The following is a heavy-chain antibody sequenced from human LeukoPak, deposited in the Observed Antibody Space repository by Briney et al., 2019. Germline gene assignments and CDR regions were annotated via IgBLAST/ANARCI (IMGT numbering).Heavy chain of an antibody. CDR1: GGSFSGYY. Sequence: SETLSLTCAVYGGSFSGYYWSWIRQPPGKGVEWIGEINHSGSTNYNPSLKSRVTISVDTSKNQFSLKLSSVTAADTAVYYCARGRFSSGSYYATHYYGMDVWGQGTTVTVSS. CDR2: INHSGST. CDR3: ARGRFSSGSYYATHYYGMDV. V-gene: IGHV4-34*01. D-gene: IGHD1-26*01. J-gene: IGHJ6*02.